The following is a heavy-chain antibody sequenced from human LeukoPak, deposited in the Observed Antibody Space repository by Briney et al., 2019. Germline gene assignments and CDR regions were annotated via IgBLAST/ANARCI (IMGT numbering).Heavy chain of an antibody. V-gene: IGHV3-23*01. CDR1: GFTFSSYG. CDR2: ISGGGGST. J-gene: IGHJ4*02. D-gene: IGHD2-2*01. Sequence: GGSLRLSCAASGFTFSSYGMSWVRQAPGKGLEWVSAISGGGGSTYYADSVKGRCTISRDNSKNTLYLQMNSLRAEDTAVYYCAKDLSEYQLLSRFDYWGQGTLVTVSS. CDR3: AKDLSEYQLLSRFDY.